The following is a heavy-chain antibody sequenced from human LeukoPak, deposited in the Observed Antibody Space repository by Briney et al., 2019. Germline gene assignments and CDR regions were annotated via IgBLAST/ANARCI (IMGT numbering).Heavy chain of an antibody. CDR1: GYTFSVYY. Sequence: AAVKVSCKASGYTFSVYYIHWLRQAPGQGLEWMGWINPNSGGTNYAQKFQGRVTMTRDTSISTAYMELSSLRSEDTAVYYCARSGFGSGISFDLWGQGTLVTVSS. D-gene: IGHD3-10*01. V-gene: IGHV1-2*02. J-gene: IGHJ5*02. CDR2: INPNSGGT. CDR3: ARSGFGSGISFDL.